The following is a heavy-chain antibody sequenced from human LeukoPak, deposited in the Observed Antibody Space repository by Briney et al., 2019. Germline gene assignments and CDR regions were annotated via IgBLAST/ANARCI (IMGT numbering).Heavy chain of an antibody. V-gene: IGHV4-59*01. D-gene: IGHD3-22*01. J-gene: IGHJ2*01. CDR1: GGSISSYY. CDR3: ARDYYDSSGYFSVHWYFDL. CDR2: IYYSGST. Sequence: SETLSLTCTVSGGSISSYYWSWIRRPPGKGLEWIGYIYYSGSTNYNPSLKSRVTISVDTSKNQFSLKLSSVTAADTAVYYCARDYYDSSGYFSVHWYFDLWGRGTLVTVSS.